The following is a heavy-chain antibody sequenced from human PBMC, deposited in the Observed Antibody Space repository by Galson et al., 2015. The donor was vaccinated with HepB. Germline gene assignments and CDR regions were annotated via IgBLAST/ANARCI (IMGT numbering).Heavy chain of an antibody. Sequence: SVKVSCKASGYTFTSYGISWVRQAPGQGLEWMGWISAYNGNTNYAQKLQGRVTMTADTSASTAYMELRSLRSDDTAVYYCARDFLYYDSSGPGDSPPKPAFDIWGQGTMVTVSS. CDR2: ISAYNGNT. D-gene: IGHD3-22*01. CDR3: ARDFLYYDSSGPGDSPPKPAFDI. CDR1: GYTFTSYG. J-gene: IGHJ3*02. V-gene: IGHV1-18*01.